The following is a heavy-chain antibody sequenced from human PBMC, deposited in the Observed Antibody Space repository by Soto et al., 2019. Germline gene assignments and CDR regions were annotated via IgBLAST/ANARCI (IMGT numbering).Heavy chain of an antibody. Sequence: EVQLVESGGGLVQPGGSLRLSCAASGFTFSSYWMSWGRQAPGKGLEWVANIKQDGSEKYYVDSVKGRFTISRDNAKNSLYLQMNSLRAEDTAVYYCARDGYSGYDYHLYYWGQGNLVTVSS. CDR2: IKQDGSEK. V-gene: IGHV3-7*05. J-gene: IGHJ4*02. CDR1: GFTFSSYW. CDR3: ARDGYSGYDYHLYY. D-gene: IGHD5-12*01.